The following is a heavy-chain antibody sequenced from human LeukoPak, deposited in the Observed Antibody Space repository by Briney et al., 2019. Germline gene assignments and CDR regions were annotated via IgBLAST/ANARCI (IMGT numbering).Heavy chain of an antibody. CDR3: AAGTAMVTGYYYYMDV. V-gene: IGHV3-53*01. J-gene: IGHJ6*03. CDR2: IYSGGST. CDR1: GFTVSSNY. Sequence: PGGSLRFSCAASGFTVSSNYMSWVRQAPGKGLEWVSVIYSGGSTYYADSVKARFTISTDNSKNTLYLQMNSLRAEDTAVYYCAAGTAMVTGYYYYMDVWGKGTTVTISS. D-gene: IGHD5-18*01.